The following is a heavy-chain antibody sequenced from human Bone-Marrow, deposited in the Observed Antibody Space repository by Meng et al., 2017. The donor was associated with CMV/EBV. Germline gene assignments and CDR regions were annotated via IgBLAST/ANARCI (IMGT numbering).Heavy chain of an antibody. CDR1: GGSISGTSYY. CDR2: IHYSGDT. J-gene: IGHJ4*02. CDR3: ARVYCSSSSCFYFDC. Sequence: SETLSLTCTVSGGSISGTSYYWGWIRQPPGKGLECIGSIHYSGDTHNNSSLKSRVTLSVDKSKNQFSLRLSSVTAADTALYYCARVYCSSSSCFYFDCWGQGTLVTVSS. D-gene: IGHD2-2*01. V-gene: IGHV4-39*07.